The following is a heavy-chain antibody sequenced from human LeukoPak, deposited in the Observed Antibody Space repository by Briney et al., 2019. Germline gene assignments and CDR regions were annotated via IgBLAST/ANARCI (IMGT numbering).Heavy chain of an antibody. CDR1: GYSFTSYG. Sequence: ASVKVSCKASGYSFTSYGISWVRQAPGQGLEWMGWISPYNANTYYAQKLQGRVTTTTDTSTSTAYMELKTLRSDDTAVYYCARETGEPPNIRSGDFDYWGQGTPVTVSS. CDR3: ARETGEPPNIRSGDFDY. V-gene: IGHV1-18*01. D-gene: IGHD1-1*01. CDR2: ISPYNANT. J-gene: IGHJ4*02.